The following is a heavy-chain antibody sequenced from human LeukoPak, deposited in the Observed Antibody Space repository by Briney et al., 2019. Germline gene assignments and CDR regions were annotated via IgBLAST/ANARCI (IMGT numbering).Heavy chain of an antibody. CDR3: ARWTSCGGDCHILDF. D-gene: IGHD2-21*02. CDR1: GGSISSYY. V-gene: IGHV4-59*01. J-gene: IGHJ4*02. CDR2: ICCSGNT. Sequence: SETLSLTCTVSGGSISSYYWSWIRQPPGRGLEWIGYICCSGNTNYNPSLKNRVTISEDTSRNQISLKVTSVTTADTAVYYCARWTSCGGDCHILDFWGQGVLVTVSS.